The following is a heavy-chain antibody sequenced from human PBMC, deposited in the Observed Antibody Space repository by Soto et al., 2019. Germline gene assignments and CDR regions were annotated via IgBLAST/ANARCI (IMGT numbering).Heavy chain of an antibody. CDR3: ARSCTNYYDSSGYYRYYYYGMDV. CDR2: INHSGST. Sequence: SLTCAVYGGSFSGYYWSWIRQPPGKGLEWIGEINHSGSTNYNPSLKSRVTISVDTSKNQFSLKLSSVTAADTAVYYCARSCTNYYDSSGYYRYYYYGMDVWGQGTTVTVS. V-gene: IGHV4-34*01. CDR1: GGSFSGYY. D-gene: IGHD3-22*01. J-gene: IGHJ6*02.